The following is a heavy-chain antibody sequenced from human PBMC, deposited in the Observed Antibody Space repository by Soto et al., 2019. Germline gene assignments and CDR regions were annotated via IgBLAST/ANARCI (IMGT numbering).Heavy chain of an antibody. CDR3: AREGTGGGFDI. CDR2: IANTGDP. CDR1: GFVFSSYD. D-gene: IGHD1-1*01. J-gene: IGHJ3*02. Sequence: EVQLEESGGGLVQRGGSLRLSCAASGFVFSSYDMHWVRHTTGAGLEWVSVIANTGDPYYSDSVKGRFTISRDNAKNALYRQMNRLRVGDSAMYYCAREGTGGGFDIWGQGTKVTVSS. V-gene: IGHV3-13*05.